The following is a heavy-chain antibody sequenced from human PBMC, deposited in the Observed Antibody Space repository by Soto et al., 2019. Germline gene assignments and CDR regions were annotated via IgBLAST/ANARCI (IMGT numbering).Heavy chain of an antibody. D-gene: IGHD5-12*01. V-gene: IGHV4-38-2*01. Sequence: SETLSLTCAVSGYSISSGYYWGWIRQPPGKGLEWIGSIYHSGSTYYNPSLKSRVTISVDTSKNQFSLKLSSVTAADTAVYYCARLPYSYSGYDETYFDYWGQGTLVTVSS. CDR2: IYHSGST. J-gene: IGHJ4*02. CDR3: ARLPYSYSGYDETYFDY. CDR1: GYSISSGYY.